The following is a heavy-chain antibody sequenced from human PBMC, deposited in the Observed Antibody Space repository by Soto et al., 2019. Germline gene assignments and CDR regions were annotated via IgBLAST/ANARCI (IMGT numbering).Heavy chain of an antibody. D-gene: IGHD5-12*01. CDR2: IYYSGAT. CDR1: GGSISSSTYY. V-gene: IGHV4-39*02. CDR3: APVGIGTTTVDY. J-gene: IGHJ4*02. Sequence: SEXLSLTCLVSGGSISSSTYYWGWIRQPPGKGLEWIGSIYYSGATYYNPSLRSRITISMDRSKNHFSLKLTSVAAADTAIYYCAPVGIGTTTVDYWGQGTLVTVSS.